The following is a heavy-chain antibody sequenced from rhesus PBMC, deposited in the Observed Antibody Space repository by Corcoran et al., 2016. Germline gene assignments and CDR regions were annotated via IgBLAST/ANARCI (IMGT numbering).Heavy chain of an antibody. CDR1: GGSISSSY. CDR3: TSDPRGSGWFDY. J-gene: IGHJ4*01. CDR2: IYGSGSNT. D-gene: IGHD6-31*01. V-gene: IGHV4-169*02. Sequence: QLQLQESGPGLVKPSETLSVTCAVSGGSISSSYWSWIRQAPGKGLEWIGYIYGSGSNTNYNPSLTSRVTLSVDTSKNQLSLRLSSVTAADTAVYFCTSDPRGSGWFDYWGQGVLVTVSS.